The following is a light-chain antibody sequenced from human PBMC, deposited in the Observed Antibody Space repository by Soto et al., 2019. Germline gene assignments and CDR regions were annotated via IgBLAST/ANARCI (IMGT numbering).Light chain of an antibody. J-gene: IGKJ1*01. CDR1: TGISTY. CDR2: AAS. V-gene: IGKV1-39*01. CDR3: QQSYSTPIT. Sequence: DIQLSQSPPSLSASVAARVTITYRVSTGISTYLNWYQQKPGKAPKLLIYAASSLQSGVPSRFSGSGSGTDFTLTISSLQPEDFATYYCQQSYSTPITFGQGTKVDIK.